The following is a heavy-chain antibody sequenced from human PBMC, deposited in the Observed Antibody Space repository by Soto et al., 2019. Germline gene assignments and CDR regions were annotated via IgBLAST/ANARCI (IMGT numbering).Heavy chain of an antibody. CDR2: VQGNGSGT. V-gene: IGHV3-74*01. J-gene: IGHJ4*02. Sequence: GGSLRLSCEASGFTFSDYWIHWVRQAPGRGLVWVSRVQGNGSGTNYADSVEGRFTISRDNAKNTVYLQMNGLRSDDTALYYCALPYAGDPAGFDYWGQGTLVTVSS. D-gene: IGHD2-21*02. CDR1: GFTFSDYW. CDR3: ALPYAGDPAGFDY.